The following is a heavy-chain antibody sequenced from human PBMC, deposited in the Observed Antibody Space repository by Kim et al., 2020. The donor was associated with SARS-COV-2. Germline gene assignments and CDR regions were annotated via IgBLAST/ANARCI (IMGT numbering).Heavy chain of an antibody. CDR1: GFTFSSYG. D-gene: IGHD3-16*01. CDR3: AKSQAFRIPRSLGDYYYYYYGMDV. J-gene: IGHJ6*02. CDR2: ISYDGSNK. Sequence: GGSLRLSCAASGFTFSSYGMHWVRQAPGKGLEWVAVISYDGSNKYYADSVKGRFTISRDNSKNTLYLQMNSLRAEDTAVYYCAKSQAFRIPRSLGDYYYYYYGMDVWGQGTTVTVSS. V-gene: IGHV3-30*18.